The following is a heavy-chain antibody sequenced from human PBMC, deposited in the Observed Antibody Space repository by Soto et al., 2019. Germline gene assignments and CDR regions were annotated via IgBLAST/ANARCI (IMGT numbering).Heavy chain of an antibody. J-gene: IGHJ2*01. CDR1: GYTFTSYG. CDR3: ACRSSWNYWYFDL. V-gene: IGHV1-18*01. Sequence: QVQLVQSGAEVKKPGASVKVSCKASGYTFTSYGISWVRQAPGQGLEWMGWISAYNGNTNYAQKLQGRVTMTTDTSTRTAYMELRSLRCDDTAVYYCACRSSWNYWYFDLWGRGSLVTVSS. CDR2: ISAYNGNT. D-gene: IGHD6-13*01.